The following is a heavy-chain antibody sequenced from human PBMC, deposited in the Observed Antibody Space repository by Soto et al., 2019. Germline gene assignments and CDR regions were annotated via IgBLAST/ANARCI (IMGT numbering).Heavy chain of an antibody. Sequence: QVQLVQSESEVKKPGTSVKVSCKVSGGTFKHYAISWVRQAPGQGLEGVGGILPVFDELNYAPKLQGRVTITADEVTGTAHVELVSLTSEDTAVYFCARACDTSGYYYWGQGTLVTVSS. CDR3: ARACDTSGYYY. CDR2: ILPVFDEL. J-gene: IGHJ4*02. D-gene: IGHD3-22*01. CDR1: GGTFKHYA. V-gene: IGHV1-69*01.